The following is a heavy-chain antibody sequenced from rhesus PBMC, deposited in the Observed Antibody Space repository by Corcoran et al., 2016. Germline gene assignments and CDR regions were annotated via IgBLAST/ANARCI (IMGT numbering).Heavy chain of an antibody. CDR2: ILGGRGTT. Sequence: QVQLQESGPGLVKPSETLSLTCAVSGGSININYWSWLRQSPGKGLEWIAHILGGRGTTSHNPSLKSRVTISTDTSKTQFSLKLTSVTAADTALYYCARYTMTAMDYWGQGVLVIVSS. CDR3: ARYTMTAMDY. V-gene: IGHV4-147*01. J-gene: IGHJ4*01. D-gene: IGHD2-27*01. CDR1: GGSININY.